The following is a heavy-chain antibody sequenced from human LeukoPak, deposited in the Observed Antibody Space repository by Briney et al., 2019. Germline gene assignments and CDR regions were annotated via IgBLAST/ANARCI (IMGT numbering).Heavy chain of an antibody. CDR3: ARDPSGDRGYFDY. J-gene: IGHJ4*02. CDR1: GYTFTGYY. Sequence: GASVKVSFKASGYTFTGYYMHWVRQAPGQGLEWMGWINPNSGGTNYAQKFQGRVTMTRDTSISTAYMELSRLRSDDTAVYYCARDPSGDRGYFDYWGQGTLVTVSS. V-gene: IGHV1-2*02. D-gene: IGHD7-27*01. CDR2: INPNSGGT.